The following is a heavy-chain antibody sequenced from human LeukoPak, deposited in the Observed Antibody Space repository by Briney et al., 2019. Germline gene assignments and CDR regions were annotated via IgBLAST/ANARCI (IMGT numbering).Heavy chain of an antibody. J-gene: IGHJ3*02. V-gene: IGHV4-4*08. CDR1: GGSISSYY. CDR2: IYYSGST. D-gene: IGHD2-2*01. CDR3: ARDLRYCSSASCSENGAFDI. Sequence: PSETLSLTCTVSGGSISSYYWSWIRQPPGKGLEWIGFIYYSGSTNYNPSLKSRVIISVDTSKNQFSLKLTSVTAADTAVYYCARDLRYCSSASCSENGAFDIWGQGTMVTVSS.